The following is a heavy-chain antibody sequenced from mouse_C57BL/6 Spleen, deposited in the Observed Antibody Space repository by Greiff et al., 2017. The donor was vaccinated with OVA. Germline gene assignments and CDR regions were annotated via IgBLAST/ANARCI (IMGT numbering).Heavy chain of an antibody. CDR3: AKNCGSSHWYFDV. V-gene: IGHV2-5*01. D-gene: IGHD1-1*01. J-gene: IGHJ1*03. Sequence: VQLQQSGPGLVQPSQSLSITCTVSGFSLTSYGVHWVRQSPGKGLEWLGVIWRGGSTDYNAAFMSRLSITKDNSKSQVFFKMNSLQADDTAIYYCAKNCGSSHWYFDVWGTGTTVTVSS. CDR1: GFSLTSYG. CDR2: IWRGGST.